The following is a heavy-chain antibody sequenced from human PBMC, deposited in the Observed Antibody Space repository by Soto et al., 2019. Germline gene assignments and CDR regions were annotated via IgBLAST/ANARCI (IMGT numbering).Heavy chain of an antibody. V-gene: IGHV4-30-4*02. Sequence: PSDTLSLTCTVSGGSISSGDYYWSWIRQPPGKGLEWIGYIYYSGSTYYNPSLKSRVTISVDTSKNQFSLKLSSVTAADTAVYYCAREAGEKEFDYWGQGTLVTVSS. CDR3: AREAGEKEFDY. CDR2: IYYSGST. CDR1: GGSISSGDYY. J-gene: IGHJ4*02.